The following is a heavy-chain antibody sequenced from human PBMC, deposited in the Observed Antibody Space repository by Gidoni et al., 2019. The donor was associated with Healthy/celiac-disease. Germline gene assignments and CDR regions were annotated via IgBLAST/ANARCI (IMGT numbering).Heavy chain of an antibody. CDR1: GYTFTGYH. CDR3: ARDGASYYDILTGYYFH. Sequence: QVQLVQSGAEVKKPGASVKVSCKASGYTFTGYHMHWVRQAPGQGLEWMGWINPNSGGTNYAQKFQGRVTMTRDTSISTAYMELSRLRSDDTAVYYCARDGASYYDILTGYYFHWGQGTLVTVSS. J-gene: IGHJ4*02. D-gene: IGHD3-9*01. CDR2: INPNSGGT. V-gene: IGHV1-2*02.